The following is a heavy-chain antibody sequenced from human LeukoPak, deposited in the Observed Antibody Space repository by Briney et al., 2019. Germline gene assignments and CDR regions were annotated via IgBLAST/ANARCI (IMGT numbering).Heavy chain of an antibody. CDR2: IYTSGST. CDR1: GGSISSYY. J-gene: IGHJ4*02. Sequence: SETLSLTCTVSGGSISSYYWSWIRQPPGKRLEWIGYIYTSGSTNYNPSLKSRVTISVDTSKNQFSLKLSSVTAADTAVYYCARHWGITIFGYLDYWGQGTLVTVSS. D-gene: IGHD3-3*01. CDR3: ARHWGITIFGYLDY. V-gene: IGHV4-4*09.